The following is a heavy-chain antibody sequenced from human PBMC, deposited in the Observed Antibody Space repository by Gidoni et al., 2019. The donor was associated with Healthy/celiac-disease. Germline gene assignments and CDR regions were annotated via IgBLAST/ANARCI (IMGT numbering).Heavy chain of an antibody. CDR2: IYYSGST. D-gene: IGHD2-15*01. V-gene: IGHV4-59*08. J-gene: IGHJ3*02. CDR1: GGSISSYY. Sequence: QVQLQESGTGLVKPSETLSLTCTVSGGSISSYYWSWIRQPPGKGLEWIGYIYYSGSTNYNPSLKSRVTISVDTSKNQFSLKLSSVTAADTAVYYCATRRARSLLREGDAFDIWGQGTMVTVSS. CDR3: ATRRARSLLREGDAFDI.